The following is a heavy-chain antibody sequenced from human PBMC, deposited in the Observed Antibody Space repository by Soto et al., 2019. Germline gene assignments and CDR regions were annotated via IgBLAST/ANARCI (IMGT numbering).Heavy chain of an antibody. J-gene: IGHJ6*02. CDR2: IFIGDTT. CDR3: ARDPSSTVDYAMDV. V-gene: IGHV3-66*01. Sequence: GGSLRLSCAASGFTVRSSHMTWVRQAPGKALEWVSVIFIGDTTQYAVSVKGRFTISRDNSKNTVYLQMTSLRAEDTAMYFCARDPSSTVDYAMDVWGHGTTVTVSS. CDR1: GFTVRSSH. D-gene: IGHD4-17*01.